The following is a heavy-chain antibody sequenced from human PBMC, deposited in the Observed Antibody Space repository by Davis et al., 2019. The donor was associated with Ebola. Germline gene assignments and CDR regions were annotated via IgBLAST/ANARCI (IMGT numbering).Heavy chain of an antibody. Sequence: GGSLRLSCAASGFTFSSYSMNWVRQAPGKGLEWVSSISSSSSYIYYADSVKGRFTISRDNSKNTLYLQMNSLRAEDTAVYYCAKSYWWSFYFDYWGQGTLVTVSS. J-gene: IGHJ4*02. CDR2: ISSSSSYI. CDR3: AKSYWWSFYFDY. CDR1: GFTFSSYS. V-gene: IGHV3-21*04. D-gene: IGHD2-8*02.